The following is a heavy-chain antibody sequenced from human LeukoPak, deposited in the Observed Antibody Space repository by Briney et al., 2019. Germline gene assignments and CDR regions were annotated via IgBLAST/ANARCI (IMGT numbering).Heavy chain of an antibody. V-gene: IGHV5-51*01. J-gene: IGHJ4*02. CDR3: ARHYYESRGYYSDY. CDR1: GYTFTNYW. Sequence: GESLKISCKASGYTFTNYWIGWVRQMPGKGLEWMGIIYPGDSDSRYSPSFQGQVTISADKSISTAYLQWSSLKASDTAMYYCARHYYESRGYYSDYWGQGTLVTVSS. CDR2: IYPGDSDS. D-gene: IGHD3-22*01.